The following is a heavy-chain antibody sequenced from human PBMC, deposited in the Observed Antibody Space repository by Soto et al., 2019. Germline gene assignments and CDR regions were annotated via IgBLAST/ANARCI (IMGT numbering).Heavy chain of an antibody. CDR1: GYTFTSYG. Sequence: QVQLVQSGAEVKKPGASVKVSCKASGYTFTSYGISWVRQAPGQGLEWMGWISAYNGNTNYAQKLQGRVTMTTDTSTSTDYMELRSLRSDDTAVYYCARYGRGDYIPTYYYYGMDVWGQGTTVTVSS. J-gene: IGHJ6*02. CDR2: ISAYNGNT. D-gene: IGHD4-17*01. V-gene: IGHV1-18*01. CDR3: ARYGRGDYIPTYYYYGMDV.